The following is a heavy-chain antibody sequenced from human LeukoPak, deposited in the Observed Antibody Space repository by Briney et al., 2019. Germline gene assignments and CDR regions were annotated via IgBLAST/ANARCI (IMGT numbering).Heavy chain of an antibody. CDR2: ISSSGSTI. CDR1: GFTFSSYE. V-gene: IGHV3-48*03. J-gene: IGHJ3*02. D-gene: IGHD2-2*01. CDR3: ARYCSSTSCYFFKNAFDI. Sequence: GGSLRLSCAASGFTFSSYEMNWVRQAPGKGLEWVSYISSSGSTIYYADSVKGRFTISRDNAKNSLYLQMNSLRAEDTAVYYCARYCSSTSCYFFKNAFDIWGQGTMVTVSS.